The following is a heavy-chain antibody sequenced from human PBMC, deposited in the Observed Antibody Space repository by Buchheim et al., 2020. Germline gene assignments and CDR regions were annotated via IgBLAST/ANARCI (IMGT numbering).Heavy chain of an antibody. CDR2: ISGSGSTT. D-gene: IGHD3-9*01. CDR1: GFIFNNYA. J-gene: IGHJ2*01. V-gene: IGHV3-23*01. CDR3: AKNRGGIYDILTGSGYFDL. Sequence: EVQLLESGGGSVQAGGSLRLSCAASGFIFNNYAMSWVRLAPGKGLEWVSGISGSGSTTFYADSVKGRFTISRDSSKKTLFLQMHSLRVEDTAIYYCAKNRGGIYDILTGSGYFDLWGRGTL.